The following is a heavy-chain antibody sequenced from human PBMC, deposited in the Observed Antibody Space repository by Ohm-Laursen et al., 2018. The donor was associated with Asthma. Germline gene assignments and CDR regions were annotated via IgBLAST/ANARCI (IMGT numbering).Heavy chain of an antibody. CDR2: INHSGST. Sequence: PSDTLSLTWAVYGGSFSGYYWSWIRQPPGKGLEWIGEINHSGSTNYNPSLKSQVTISVDTSKNQFSLKLSSVTAADTAVYYCARSYSGYVPHWYFDLWGRGTLVTVSS. D-gene: IGHD5-12*01. CDR1: GGSFSGYY. CDR3: ARSYSGYVPHWYFDL. J-gene: IGHJ2*01. V-gene: IGHV4-34*01.